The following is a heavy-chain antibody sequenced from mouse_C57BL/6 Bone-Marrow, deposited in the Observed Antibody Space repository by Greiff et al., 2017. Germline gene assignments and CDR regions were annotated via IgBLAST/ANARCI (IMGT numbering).Heavy chain of an antibody. V-gene: IGHV1-20*01. Sequence: VVKPGDSVKISCKASGYSFTGYFMNWVMQSHGKSLEWIGRINPYNGDTFYNQKFKGKATLTVDKSSSTAHRELRSLTSEDSAVYYCARGAGDYWGQGTTLTVSS. J-gene: IGHJ2*01. CDR3: ARGAGDY. CDR1: GYSFTGYF. CDR2: INPYNGDT.